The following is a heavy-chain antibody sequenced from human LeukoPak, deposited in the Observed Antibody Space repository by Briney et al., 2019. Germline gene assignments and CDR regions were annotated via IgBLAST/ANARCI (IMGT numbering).Heavy chain of an antibody. Sequence: GGSLGLSCAASGFTFSSHWMTWVRQPPGKGLEWVANIKQDGSEKYYVDSVKGRFTISRDNAKNSPYLQMNSLRAEDTAVYFCARVTSDGGSDYWGQGTLVTVS. J-gene: IGHJ4*02. CDR1: GFTFSSHW. D-gene: IGHD3-16*01. V-gene: IGHV3-7*03. CDR2: IKQDGSEK. CDR3: ARVTSDGGSDY.